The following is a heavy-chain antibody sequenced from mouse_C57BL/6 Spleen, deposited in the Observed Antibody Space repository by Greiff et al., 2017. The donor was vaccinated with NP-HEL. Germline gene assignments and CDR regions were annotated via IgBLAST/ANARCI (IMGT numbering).Heavy chain of an antibody. V-gene: IGHV3-6*01. D-gene: IGHD2-10*02. CDR2: ISYDGSN. CDR3: AIRMYGNGAMDY. CDR1: GYSITSGYY. J-gene: IGHJ4*01. Sequence: EVQLQESGPGLVKPSQSLSLTCSVTGYSITSGYYWNWIRQFPGNKLEWMGYISYDGSNNYNPSLKNRISITRDTSKNQFFLKLNSVTTEDTATYYCAIRMYGNGAMDYWGQGTSVTVSS.